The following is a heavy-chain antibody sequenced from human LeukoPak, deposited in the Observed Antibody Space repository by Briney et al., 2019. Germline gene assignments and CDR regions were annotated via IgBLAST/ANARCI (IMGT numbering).Heavy chain of an antibody. Sequence: GGSLRLSCAASGFTVSSNYMSWVRQAPGKGLEWVSVIYSGGSTYYADSVKGRFTISRDNSKNTLYLQMNSLRAEDTAVYYCARDNEEADYIAVFDYWGQGTLVTVSS. CDR2: IYSGGST. CDR3: ARDNEEADYIAVFDY. CDR1: GFTVSSNY. J-gene: IGHJ4*02. V-gene: IGHV3-66*02. D-gene: IGHD6-19*01.